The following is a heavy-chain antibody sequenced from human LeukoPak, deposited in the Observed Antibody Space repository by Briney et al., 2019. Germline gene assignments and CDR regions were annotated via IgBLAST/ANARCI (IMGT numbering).Heavy chain of an antibody. Sequence: ASVKVSCKASGYTFTGYYMHWVRQAAGQGREWMGWINPNSGGTNNAQKSQGRGTMTRDTSISTAYMELSRLRSDDTAVYYGAKDSSSWCGDWFDPWGQGTLVTVSS. J-gene: IGHJ5*02. V-gene: IGHV1-2*02. D-gene: IGHD6-13*01. CDR1: GYTFTGYY. CDR3: AKDSSSWCGDWFDP. CDR2: INPNSGGT.